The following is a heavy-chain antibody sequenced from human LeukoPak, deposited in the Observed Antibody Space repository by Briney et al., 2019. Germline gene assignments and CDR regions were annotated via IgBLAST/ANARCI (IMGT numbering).Heavy chain of an antibody. CDR2: INSDGSST. J-gene: IGHJ3*02. D-gene: IGHD6-19*01. Sequence: PGGSLRLSCAASGFTFSSSAMTWVRQAPGKGLVWVSRINSDGSSTSYADSVKGRFTISRDNAKNALYLQMNSLRAEDTAVYYCARDLSSGWRDAFDIWGQGTMVTVSS. CDR1: GFTFSSSA. V-gene: IGHV3-74*01. CDR3: ARDLSSGWRDAFDI.